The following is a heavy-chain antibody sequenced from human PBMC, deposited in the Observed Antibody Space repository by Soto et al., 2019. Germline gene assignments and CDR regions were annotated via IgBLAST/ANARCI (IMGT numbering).Heavy chain of an antibody. Sequence: SETLSLTCTVSGGSVGNSNYYWGWIRQSPGKGLEWIGSVYYRGRSYSKSSVKSRVTISVDTSKNQFSLNLNSVTASDTAVYFCVSQRTSVLTQAYFDYWGPGALVTVSS. J-gene: IGHJ4*02. CDR3: VSQRTSVLTQAYFDY. CDR1: GGSVGNSNYY. V-gene: IGHV4-39*01. D-gene: IGHD2-8*01. CDR2: VYYRGRS.